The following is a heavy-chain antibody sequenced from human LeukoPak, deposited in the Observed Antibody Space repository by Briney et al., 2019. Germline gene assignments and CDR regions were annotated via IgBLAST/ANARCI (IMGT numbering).Heavy chain of an antibody. D-gene: IGHD6-19*01. CDR2: ITTKRSNYAT. CDR1: GFTFSDSD. Sequence: PGGSLRLSCAASGFTFSDSDIHWVRQASGKGLEWVGRITTKRSNYATAYTASVKGRFTISRHDSVNTAYLQMNSLKTEDTALYYCTTYRSGHYWGQGTLVTVPS. J-gene: IGHJ4*02. V-gene: IGHV3-73*01. CDR3: TTYRSGHY.